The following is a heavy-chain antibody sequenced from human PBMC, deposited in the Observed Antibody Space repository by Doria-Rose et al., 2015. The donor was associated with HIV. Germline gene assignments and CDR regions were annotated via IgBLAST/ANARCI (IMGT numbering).Heavy chain of an antibody. Sequence: VQLVESGGGLVRPGGSLRLSCATSGFTFSSHRINWVRQAPGKGLEWVSSISSTSAYINYADSVRDRFTISRDNARNSLCLQMDSLRAEDTAIYYCATGVTLDYWGQGTLVTVSS. J-gene: IGHJ4*02. CDR1: GFTFSSHR. D-gene: IGHD3-10*01. V-gene: IGHV3-21*01. CDR3: ATGVTLDY. CDR2: ISSTSAYI.